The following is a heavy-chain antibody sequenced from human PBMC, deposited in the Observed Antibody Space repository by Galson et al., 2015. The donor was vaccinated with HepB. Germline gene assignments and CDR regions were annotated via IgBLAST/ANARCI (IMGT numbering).Heavy chain of an antibody. CDR3: ARGIETSGSYFLRLWPHYFDF. CDR2: MSYDGSNQ. D-gene: IGHD1-26*01. V-gene: IGHV3-30*09. J-gene: IGHJ4*02. CDR1: GFTFRSYA. Sequence: SLRLSCAASGFTFRSYAIHWVRQAPGKGLEWVSVMSYDGSNQKYADSVKGRFAISRDNSKSTLYLQMNSLRTEATDVYYCARGIETSGSYFLRLWPHYFDFWGQGTLVAVSS.